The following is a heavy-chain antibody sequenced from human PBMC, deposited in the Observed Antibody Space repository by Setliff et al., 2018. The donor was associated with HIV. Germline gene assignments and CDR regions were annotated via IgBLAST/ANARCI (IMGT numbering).Heavy chain of an antibody. CDR2: ISWDSGRT. CDR3: AKGTMNHDFLTGYSPFDS. Sequence: PGESLTISCVASGFNFNDYSMHWVRQTPGKTLEWVSLISWDSGRTDYAVSVRGRFTISRDNSKNSLYLQMQSLRPEDTALYYCAKGTMNHDFLTGYSPFDSWGQGTQVTVSS. D-gene: IGHD3-9*01. V-gene: IGHV3-43D*03. J-gene: IGHJ4*02. CDR1: GFNFNDYS.